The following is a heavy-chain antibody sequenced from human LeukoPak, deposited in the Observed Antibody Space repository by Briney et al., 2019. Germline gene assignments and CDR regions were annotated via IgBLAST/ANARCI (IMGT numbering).Heavy chain of an antibody. Sequence: KSSETLSLTCAVYGGSFSGYYWSWIRQPPGKGLEWIGEINHSGSTNYNPSLKSRVTISVDTSKNQFSLKLSSVTAADTAVYYCARAGIVARRGGVFDYWGQGALVTVPS. CDR3: ARAGIVARRGGVFDY. J-gene: IGHJ4*02. CDR1: GGSFSGYY. V-gene: IGHV4-34*01. D-gene: IGHD6-6*01. CDR2: INHSGST.